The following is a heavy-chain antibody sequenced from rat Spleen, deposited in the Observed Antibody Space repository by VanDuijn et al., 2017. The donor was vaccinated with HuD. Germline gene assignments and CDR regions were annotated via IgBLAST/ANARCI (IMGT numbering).Heavy chain of an antibody. V-gene: IGHV5-25*01. CDR1: GFTFSNFY. J-gene: IGHJ2*01. CDR3: TTGGGGRGAFFDY. D-gene: IGHD1-1*01. Sequence: EVQLVESGGGFVQPGRSMKLSCAASGFTFSNFYMAWVRQAPTRGLEWVASISTDGGFTYYRDSVKGRFTISRDNAKSTLFLQVDSLRSEDTATYYCTTGGGGRGAFFDYWGQGVMVTVSS. CDR2: ISTDGGFT.